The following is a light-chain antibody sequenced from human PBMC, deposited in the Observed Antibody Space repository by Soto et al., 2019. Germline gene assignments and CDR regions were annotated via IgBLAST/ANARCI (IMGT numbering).Light chain of an antibody. CDR1: HDIRDH. Sequence: IQMTQSPSSLSASVGDRVTLTSLASHDIRDHLNWYQQKPGKPPKLLIYDASNLQTGVPSRFSGSGSGTDFTFTISSLQPEDIATYFCHQYDNLSQTFGPGTKVDIK. J-gene: IGKJ3*01. CDR3: HQYDNLSQT. CDR2: DAS. V-gene: IGKV1-33*01.